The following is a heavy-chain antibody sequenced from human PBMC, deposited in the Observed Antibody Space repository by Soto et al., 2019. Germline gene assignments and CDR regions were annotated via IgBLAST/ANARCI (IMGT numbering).Heavy chain of an antibody. V-gene: IGHV3-23*01. D-gene: IGHD6-19*01. Sequence: PGGSLRLSCAASGFTFSSYAMSWVRQAPGKGLEWVSAISGSGGSTYYADSVKGRFTISRDNSKKTLYLQMNSLRAEDTAVYYCAKDRKRAVANYYYYGMDVWGQGTTVTVSS. CDR3: AKDRKRAVANYYYYGMDV. J-gene: IGHJ6*02. CDR1: GFTFSSYA. CDR2: ISGSGGST.